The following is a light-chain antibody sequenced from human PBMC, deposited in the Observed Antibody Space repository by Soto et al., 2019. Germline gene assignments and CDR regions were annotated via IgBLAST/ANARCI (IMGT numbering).Light chain of an antibody. CDR1: SSDVGRYNY. V-gene: IGLV2-14*03. CDR2: DVS. J-gene: IGLJ3*02. Sequence: QSALTQPASVSGSPGQSITIPCTGTSSDVGRYNYVSWHQQHPGKAPKLLIFDVSNRPSGVSDRFSGSKSGNTASLTISGLQAEDEADYYCTSYTTGTTWVFGGGTKLTVL. CDR3: TSYTTGTTWV.